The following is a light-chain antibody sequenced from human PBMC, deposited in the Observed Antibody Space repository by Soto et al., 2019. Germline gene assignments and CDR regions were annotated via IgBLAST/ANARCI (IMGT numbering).Light chain of an antibody. CDR2: SAA. J-gene: IGKJ1*01. V-gene: IGKV1-12*01. Sequence: EIQMTQSLSYVCTSLGDRVTITCRASQGISTWLAWYQKKTGKAPDILIYSAATLQSGVPSRFRGSGSGTDFNLTIGRMQTEELATYDCQQDNSFPWTGSPGTKVDIK. CDR1: QGISTW. CDR3: QQDNSFPWT.